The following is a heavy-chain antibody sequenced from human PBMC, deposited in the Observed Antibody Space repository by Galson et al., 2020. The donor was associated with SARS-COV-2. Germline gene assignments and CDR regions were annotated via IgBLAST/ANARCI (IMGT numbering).Heavy chain of an antibody. Sequence: GGSLRLSCAASGFTFSSYWMSWVRQAPGKGLEWVANIKQDGSEKYYVDSVKGRFTISRDNAKNSLYLQMNSLRAEDTAVYYCARDRVARILLTAEVYYYYGMDVWGQGTTVTVSS. CDR2: IKQDGSEK. CDR1: GFTFSSYW. J-gene: IGHJ6*02. V-gene: IGHV3-7*01. CDR3: ARDRVARILLTAEVYYYYGMDV. D-gene: IGHD2-15*01.